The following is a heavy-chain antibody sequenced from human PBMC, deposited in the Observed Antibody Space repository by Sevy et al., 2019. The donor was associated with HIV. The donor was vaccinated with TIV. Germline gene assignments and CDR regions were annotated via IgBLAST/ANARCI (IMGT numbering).Heavy chain of an antibody. J-gene: IGHJ4*02. CDR2: IRPDGSDK. D-gene: IGHD1-26*01. V-gene: IGHV3-7*01. CDR1: GFTFSPYW. Sequence: GGSLRLSCAASGFTFSPYWMTWVRQAPGKGLERVANIRPDGSDKYYVDSVKGRFTISRDNAKNSLYLQMNSPRADDTAMYYCARGVGLDCWGQGALVTVSS. CDR3: ARGVGLDC.